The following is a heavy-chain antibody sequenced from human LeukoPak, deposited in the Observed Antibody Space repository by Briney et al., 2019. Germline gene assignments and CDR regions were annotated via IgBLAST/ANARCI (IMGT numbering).Heavy chain of an antibody. Sequence: ASVKVSCKASGYTFTSYGISWVRQAPGQGLEWMGWISAYNGNTNYAQKLQGRVTMTIDTSTSTAYMELRSLRSDDTAVYYCARSDYYYDSSGPVWDFDYWGQGTLVTVSS. V-gene: IGHV1-18*01. CDR3: ARSDYYYDSSGPVWDFDY. D-gene: IGHD3-22*01. CDR2: ISAYNGNT. CDR1: GYTFTSYG. J-gene: IGHJ4*02.